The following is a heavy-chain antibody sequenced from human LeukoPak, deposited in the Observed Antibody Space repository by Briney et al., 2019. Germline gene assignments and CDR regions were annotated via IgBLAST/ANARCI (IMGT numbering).Heavy chain of an antibody. D-gene: IGHD5-12*01. CDR3: ARDRKTSGYDSFDY. V-gene: IGHV3-11*06. CDR1: GFTFSDYY. J-gene: IGHJ4*02. CDR2: ISSSSSST. Sequence: PGGSLKLSCAASGFTFSDYYMSWIRQAPGKGLEWISYISSSSSSTKYADSVKGRFTISRDSAKNSLYLQMNSLRVEDTALYFCARDRKTSGYDSFDYWGQGTLVTVSS.